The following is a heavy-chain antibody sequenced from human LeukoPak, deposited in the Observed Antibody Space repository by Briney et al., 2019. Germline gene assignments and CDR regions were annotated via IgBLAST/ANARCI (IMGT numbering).Heavy chain of an antibody. V-gene: IGHV3-73*01. CDR3: IAPRPLDSRGSYGSGSYYGYYGMDV. CDR2: IRSKANSYAT. D-gene: IGHD3-10*01. Sequence: GGSLRLSCAASGFTFSGSAMHWVRQASGKGLEWVGRIRSKANSYATAYAASVKCRFTISRDDSKNTAYLQMNSLKTEDTAVYYCIAPRPLDSRGSYGSGSYYGYYGMDVWGQGATVTVSS. CDR1: GFTFSGSA. J-gene: IGHJ6*02.